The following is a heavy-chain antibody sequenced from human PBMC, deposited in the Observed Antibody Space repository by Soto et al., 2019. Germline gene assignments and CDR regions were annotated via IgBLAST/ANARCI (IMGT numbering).Heavy chain of an antibody. Sequence: QSGGSLRLSCTASGFTLGAYVMHWVRQAQGKGPEWVAAISADGRDLFYAASVEDRFTISRDNSKNTLFLQMNSLTSEDTSVYSCAKSVPDPACRGGGCHRTFDYWGQGTLVTVSS. CDR3: AKSVPDPACRGGGCHRTFDY. V-gene: IGHV3-30*18. CDR2: ISADGRDL. CDR1: GFTLGAYV. J-gene: IGHJ4*02. D-gene: IGHD2-15*01.